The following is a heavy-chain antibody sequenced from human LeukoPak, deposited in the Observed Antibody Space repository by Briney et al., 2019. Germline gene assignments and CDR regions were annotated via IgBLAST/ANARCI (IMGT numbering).Heavy chain of an antibody. V-gene: IGHV3-21*01. CDR3: ARHAYYDSSGYYYSYYYYGMDV. CDR2: ISSSSSYI. J-gene: IGHJ6*02. Sequence: PGGSLRLSCAASGFTFSSYAMSWVRQAPGKGLEWVSSISSSSSYIYYADSVKGRFTISRDNAKNSLYLQMNSLRAEDTAVYYCARHAYYDSSGYYYSYYYYGMDVWGQGTTVTVSS. D-gene: IGHD3-22*01. CDR1: GFTFSSYA.